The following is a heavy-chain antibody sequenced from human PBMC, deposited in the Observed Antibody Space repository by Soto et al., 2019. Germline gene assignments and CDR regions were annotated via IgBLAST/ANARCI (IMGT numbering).Heavy chain of an antibody. CDR3: ARVFRYSSGWYSEVDWAFDI. V-gene: IGHV4-34*01. CDR1: GGSFSGYY. Sequence: SETLSLTCAVYGGSFSGYYWSWIRQPPGKGLEWIGEINHSGSTNYNPSLKSRVTISVDTSKNQFSLKLSSVTAADTAVYYCARVFRYSSGWYSEVDWAFDIWGQGTMVTVSS. CDR2: INHSGST. D-gene: IGHD6-19*01. J-gene: IGHJ3*02.